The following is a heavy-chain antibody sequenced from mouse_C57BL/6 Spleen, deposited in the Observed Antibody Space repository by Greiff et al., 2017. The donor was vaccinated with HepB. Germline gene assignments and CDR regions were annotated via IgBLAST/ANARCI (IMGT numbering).Heavy chain of an antibody. V-gene: IGHV5-4*01. D-gene: IGHD2-5*01. CDR1: GFTFSSYA. CDR3: ARDSNTYAMDY. Sequence: EVMLVESGGGLVKPGGSLKLSCAASGFTFSSYAMSWVRQTPEKRLEWVATISDGGSYTYYPDNVKGRFTISRDKAKNNLYLQMSHLKSEDTAMYYCARDSNTYAMDYWGQGTSVTVSS. J-gene: IGHJ4*01. CDR2: ISDGGSYT.